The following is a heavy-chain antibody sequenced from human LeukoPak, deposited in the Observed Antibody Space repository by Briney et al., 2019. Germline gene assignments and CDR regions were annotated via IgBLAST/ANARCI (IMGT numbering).Heavy chain of an antibody. J-gene: IGHJ3*02. V-gene: IGHV3-30*04. CDR3: ARDIRETLRIAVAGEGAFDI. D-gene: IGHD6-19*01. CDR1: GFTFSSYA. CDR2: ISYDGSNK. Sequence: GRSLRLSCAASGFTFSSYAMHWVRQAPGKGLEWVAVISYDGSNKYYADSVKGRFTISRDNSKNTLYLQMNSLRAEDTAVYYCARDIRETLRIAVAGEGAFDIWGQGTMVTISS.